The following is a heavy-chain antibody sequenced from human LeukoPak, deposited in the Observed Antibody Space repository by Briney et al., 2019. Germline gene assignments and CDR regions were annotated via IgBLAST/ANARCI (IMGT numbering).Heavy chain of an antibody. CDR2: INPSGGST. CDR1: GYTFTSYY. Sequence: GASVNVSCKASGYTFTSYYMHWVRQAPGQGLEWMGIINPSGGSTSYAQKFQGRVTMTRDTSTSTVYMELSSLRSEDTAVYYCARDLACGGDCYSWWGQGTLVTVSS. D-gene: IGHD2-21*02. J-gene: IGHJ4*02. CDR3: ARDLACGGDCYSW. V-gene: IGHV1-46*01.